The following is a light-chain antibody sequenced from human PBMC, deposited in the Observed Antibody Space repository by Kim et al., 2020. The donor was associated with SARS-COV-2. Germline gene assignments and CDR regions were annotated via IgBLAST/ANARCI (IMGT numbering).Light chain of an antibody. Sequence: SYELTQPPSVSVAPGKTATITCGGNNIGSENVRWYQQQPGQAPVLVIHYDDGRPSGIPDRFSGSKSGNTATLTISGVEAVDEADYYCQVWDRSSDQVLFGGGTQLTVL. CDR3: QVWDRSSDQVL. CDR1: NIGSEN. CDR2: YDD. J-gene: IGLJ2*01. V-gene: IGLV3-21*04.